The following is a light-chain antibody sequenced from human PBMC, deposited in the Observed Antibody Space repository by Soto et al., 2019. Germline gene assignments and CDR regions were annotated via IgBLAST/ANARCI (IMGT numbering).Light chain of an antibody. CDR3: SSYAGSNIYVV. CDR1: GSDVGGYNY. Sequence: QSALTQPPSASGSPGQSVTISCTGTGSDVGGYNYVSWYQHHPGKAPKLMLYEVSTRPSGVPDRFSGSKSGNMASLTVSGLQAEDEADYYCSSYAGSNIYVVFGGGTKLTVL. J-gene: IGLJ2*01. CDR2: EVS. V-gene: IGLV2-8*01.